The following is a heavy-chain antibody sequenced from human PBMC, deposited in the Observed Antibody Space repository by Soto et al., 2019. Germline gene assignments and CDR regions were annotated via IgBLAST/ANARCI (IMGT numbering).Heavy chain of an antibody. Sequence: QVQLQESGPGLVKPSQTLSLTCTVSGGSISSGGYYWSWIRQHPGKGLEGIGYIYNSGSTYYNPSLKSRVTISVDTSKNQFSLKLSSVTAADTAVYYCARAFTMVRGVIPDAFDIWGQGTMVTVSS. CDR1: GGSISSGGYY. CDR2: IYNSGST. D-gene: IGHD3-10*01. V-gene: IGHV4-31*03. J-gene: IGHJ3*02. CDR3: ARAFTMVRGVIPDAFDI.